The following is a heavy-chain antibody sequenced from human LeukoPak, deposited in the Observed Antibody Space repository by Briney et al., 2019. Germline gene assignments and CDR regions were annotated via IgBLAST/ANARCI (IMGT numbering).Heavy chain of an antibody. V-gene: IGHV3-23*01. CDR1: GFTLSSYA. CDR3: ARHGANYYYYYMDV. CDR2: ISDSGNT. D-gene: IGHD3-16*01. Sequence: GGSLRLSCAASGFTLSSYAMSWVRQAPGKGLEWVSAISDSGNTYHADSVKGRFTISRDNSKNTLYLQMNSLRAEDTAVYYCARHGANYYYYYMDVWGKGTTVTVSS. J-gene: IGHJ6*03.